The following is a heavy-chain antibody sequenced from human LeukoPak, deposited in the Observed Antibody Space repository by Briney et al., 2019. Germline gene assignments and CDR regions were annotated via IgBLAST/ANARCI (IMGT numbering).Heavy chain of an antibody. V-gene: IGHV3-7*01. Sequence: GGSLRLSCEASGFNFFNFWMTWVRQAPGKGLEWVATIKQSGIDKYYVDSVKGRFTISRDSFKNTLYLQMNSLRPEDTAVYYCAKEGDYYGSGSYRDGFDIWGQGTRATVSS. CDR1: GFNFFNFW. CDR2: IKQSGIDK. CDR3: AKEGDYYGSGSYRDGFDI. J-gene: IGHJ3*02. D-gene: IGHD3-10*01.